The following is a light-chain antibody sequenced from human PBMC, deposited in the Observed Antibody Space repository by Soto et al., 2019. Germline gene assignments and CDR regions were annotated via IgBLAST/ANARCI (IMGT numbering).Light chain of an antibody. CDR1: QSVSSS. V-gene: IGKV3-11*01. J-gene: IGKJ3*01. Sequence: EIVLTQSPDTLSLSPGERATLSCRASQSVSSSLAWYQQKPGQAPRLLIYDASNRATAIPARFSGSGSGTDFTLTISSLEPADFAVYYCQQRSNWPPEVTFGPGTKVDIK. CDR3: QQRSNWPPEVT. CDR2: DAS.